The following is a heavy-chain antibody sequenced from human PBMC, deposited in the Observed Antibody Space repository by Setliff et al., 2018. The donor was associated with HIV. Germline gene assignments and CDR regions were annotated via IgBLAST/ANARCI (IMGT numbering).Heavy chain of an antibody. J-gene: IGHJ4*02. CDR2: IFYTGGGI. CDR1: AGSLTSHY. D-gene: IGHD1-26*01. V-gene: IGHV4-59*11. Sequence: SCTVSAGSLTSHYWGWIRQPPGKGLEWIGSIFYTGGGIKYNPSLKSRVTISINTSKSQLSLRLESVTPADTAEYYCARGLDSGSYTATYFFDYWGQGTLVTVSS. CDR3: ARGLDSGSYTATYFFDY.